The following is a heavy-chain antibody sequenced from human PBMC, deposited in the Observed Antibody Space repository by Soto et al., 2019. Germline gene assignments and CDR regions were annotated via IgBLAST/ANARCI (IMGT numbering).Heavy chain of an antibody. CDR1: GCTFTSYA. CDR2: INAGNGNT. J-gene: IGHJ4*02. D-gene: IGHD6-6*01. CDR3: AREYSSSSGEDY. Sequence: ASVKVSCKASGCTFTSYAMHWVRQAPGQRLEWMGWINAGNGNTRYSQKFQGRVTITRDTSASTAYMELSSLRSEDTAVYYCAREYSSSSGEDYWGQGTLVTVSS. V-gene: IGHV1-3*01.